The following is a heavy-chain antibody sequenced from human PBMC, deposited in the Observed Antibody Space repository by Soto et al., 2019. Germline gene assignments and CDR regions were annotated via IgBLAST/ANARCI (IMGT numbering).Heavy chain of an antibody. CDR3: ARDRGGYAFDI. V-gene: IGHV3-64*01. Sequence: EVQLVESGGGLVQPGGSLRLSCAASAFTFSSYAMHWVRQAPGKGLEYVSAISSNGGSTYYANSVKGRFTISRDNSKNTLYLQMGSLRAEDMAVYYCARDRGGYAFDIWGQGTMVTVSS. J-gene: IGHJ3*02. CDR1: AFTFSSYA. D-gene: IGHD3-16*01. CDR2: ISSNGGST.